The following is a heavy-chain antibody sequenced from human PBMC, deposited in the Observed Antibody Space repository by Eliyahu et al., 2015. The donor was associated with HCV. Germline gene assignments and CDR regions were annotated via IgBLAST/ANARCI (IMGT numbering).Heavy chain of an antibody. CDR3: ASGYSGYEKFDS. J-gene: IGHJ4*02. CDR1: GASVYSYY. Sequence: QVQLQESGPGLVKPSETLSLTCSVSGASVYSYYWSWIRQPPGKALEWIGYIYTTGSSNYNPSLKGRVSISLDTSKTFSLMLSSVTAADTAVYYCASGYSGYEKFDSWGQGTLVTVSS. CDR2: IYTTGSS. V-gene: IGHV4-59*02. D-gene: IGHD5-12*01.